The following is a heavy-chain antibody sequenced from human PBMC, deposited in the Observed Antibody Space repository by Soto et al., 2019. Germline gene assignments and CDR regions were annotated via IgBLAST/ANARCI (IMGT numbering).Heavy chain of an antibody. Sequence: QVQLVQSGAEVKKPGSSVKVSCKASGGTFSTSSINWVRQAPGQGLEWMGGIIPIFGTSDYAQKFQGRITITADESTRTVYMELRSLRSEDTAFYYCARGYDYGGSYDAFDIWGQGTMVTVSS. V-gene: IGHV1-69*12. CDR3: ARGYDYGGSYDAFDI. CDR1: GGTFSTSS. D-gene: IGHD4-17*01. J-gene: IGHJ3*02. CDR2: IIPIFGTS.